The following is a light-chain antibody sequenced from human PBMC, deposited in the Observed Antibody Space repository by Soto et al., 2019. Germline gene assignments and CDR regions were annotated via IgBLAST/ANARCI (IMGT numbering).Light chain of an antibody. CDR1: QSINSY. CDR3: LQRFTTPYT. CDR2: AAS. J-gene: IGKJ2*01. V-gene: IGKV1-39*01. Sequence: DIQMTQSPSSLSASVGDRVTITCRASQSINSYLNWYQQKPGKAPKLLIFAASSLQSGVPSRFSGSGSGTEFTLTISSLQPEDFATYYCLQRFTTPYTFGQGTKLEIK.